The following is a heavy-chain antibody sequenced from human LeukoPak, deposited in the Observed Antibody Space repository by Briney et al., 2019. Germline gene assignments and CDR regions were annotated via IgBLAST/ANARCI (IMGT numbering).Heavy chain of an antibody. CDR2: IKEDGSEK. CDR3: ARDSRSYRIFDY. Sequence: GGSLRLSGEASGFTFSSYWMSWVRQAPGKGLEWVANIKEDGSEKYYVDSVKGRFTIFRDNAKDSLYLQMSSLRAEDTAVYYCARDSRSYRIFDYWGQGTLVTVSS. D-gene: IGHD1-26*01. J-gene: IGHJ4*02. CDR1: GFTFSSYW. V-gene: IGHV3-7*01.